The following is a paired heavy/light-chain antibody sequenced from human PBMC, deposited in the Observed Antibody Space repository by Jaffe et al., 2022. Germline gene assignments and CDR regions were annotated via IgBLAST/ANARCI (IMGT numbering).Light chain of an antibody. J-gene: IGKJ1*01. Sequence: DIQMTQSPSTLSASIGDRVTITCRASESISSWLAWYQQKPGKAPKLLIYEASRLESGVPSRFSGSGSGTEFTLTISSLQPDDFASYYCQQYNGFAWTFGRGTRVE. CDR3: QQYNGFAWT. CDR1: ESISSW. V-gene: IGKV1-5*03. CDR2: EAS.
Heavy chain of an antibody. CDR1: GYTFTASY. V-gene: IGHV1-69-2*01. CDR3: ATRLTGRKGVSSFDF. Sequence: EVELVQSGAEVKTPGALVRISCKVSGYTFTASYIHWVQQAPGKGLEWVGLIDPEDAEPVYAEKFQGRVTISADTSTDTAYMELRSLSSDDTAVYYCATRLTGRKGVSSFDFWGQGTPLAVSS. CDR2: IDPEDAEP. J-gene: IGHJ4*02. D-gene: IGHD3-9*01.